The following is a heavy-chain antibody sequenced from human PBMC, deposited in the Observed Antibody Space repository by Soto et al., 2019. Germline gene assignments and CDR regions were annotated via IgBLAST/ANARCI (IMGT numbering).Heavy chain of an antibody. J-gene: IGHJ4*02. V-gene: IGHV5-51*01. CDR2: IYPSDSDT. Sequence: GESLNISCKGSGYNLAGYWIAWVRQMPGKGLELMGIIYPSDSDTRYRPSFQGQVTISADKSISSAYLQWSSLRASDTAMYYCARGGVSTRTFDYWGQGTPVTV. CDR1: GYNLAGYW. CDR3: ARGGVSTRTFDY. D-gene: IGHD3-3*01.